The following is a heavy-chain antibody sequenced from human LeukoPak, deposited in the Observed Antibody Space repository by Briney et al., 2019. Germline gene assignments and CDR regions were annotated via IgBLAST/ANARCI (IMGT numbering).Heavy chain of an antibody. CDR1: GYSFTSYW. D-gene: IGHD2-15*01. CDR3: ARGYCSGGSCYYYGMDV. CDR2: IYPGDSDT. J-gene: IGHJ6*02. V-gene: IGHV5-51*01. Sequence: GESLKIPCKGSGYSFTSYWIGWVRQMPGKGLEWMGIIYPGDSDTRYSPSFQGQVTISADKSISTAYLQWSSLKASDTAMYYCARGYCSGGSCYYYGMDVWGQGTTVTVSS.